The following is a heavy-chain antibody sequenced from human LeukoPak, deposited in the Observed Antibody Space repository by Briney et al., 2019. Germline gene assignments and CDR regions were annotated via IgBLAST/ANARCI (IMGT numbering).Heavy chain of an antibody. J-gene: IGHJ5*02. V-gene: IGHV4-4*07. CDR2: IYPRGCT. CDR3: ARDQAATVTYNWFDP. Sequence: SDTLSLTCTVSGPSISTYYWTWIRQPPGKGLEWIGRIYPRGCTNYNLSLKSRVTMSVDTSKNQFSLKLNYMTAADTAVYYCARDQAATVTYNWFDPWGQGTLVTVSS. CDR1: GPSISTYY. D-gene: IGHD4-17*01.